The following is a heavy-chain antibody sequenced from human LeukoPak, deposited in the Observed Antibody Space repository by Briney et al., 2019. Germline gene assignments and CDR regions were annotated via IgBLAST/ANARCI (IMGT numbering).Heavy chain of an antibody. V-gene: IGHV3-30*18. CDR2: ISYDGSNK. CDR3: VKDRCSGGSCYVWYGMDV. Sequence: GGSLRLSCAASGFTFSSYGMHWVRQAPGKGLEWVAVISYDGSNKYYADSVKGRFTVSRDNSKNTLYLQMNSLRAEDTAVYYCVKDRCSGGSCYVWYGMDVWGQGTTVTVPS. CDR1: GFTFSSYG. J-gene: IGHJ6*02. D-gene: IGHD2-15*01.